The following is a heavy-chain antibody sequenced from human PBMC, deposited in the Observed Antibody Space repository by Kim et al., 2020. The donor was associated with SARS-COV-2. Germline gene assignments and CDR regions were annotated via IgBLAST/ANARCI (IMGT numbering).Heavy chain of an antibody. J-gene: IGHJ4*02. CDR3: ARDKSGSFDY. V-gene: IGHV4-31*02. Sequence: TYHNPSIKSRGTISVDTSKNQFSLKLSSVTAADTAGYYCARDKSGSFDYWGQGTLVTVSS. CDR2: T.